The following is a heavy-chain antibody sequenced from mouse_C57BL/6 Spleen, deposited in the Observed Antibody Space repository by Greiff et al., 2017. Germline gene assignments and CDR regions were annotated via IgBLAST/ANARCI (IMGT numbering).Heavy chain of an antibody. V-gene: IGHV5-6*01. CDR2: ISSGGSYP. CDR3: ARRPRYCDV. J-gene: IGHJ1*03. Sequence: EVMLVESGGDLVKPGGSLKLSCAASGSTFSSYGMSWVRQTPDKRLEWVATISSGGSYPYYPNSVKGRFTISRDNAKNTLYLQMGRLKSGDTARYYCARRPRYCDVWGTGTTVTVSS. CDR1: GSTFSSYG.